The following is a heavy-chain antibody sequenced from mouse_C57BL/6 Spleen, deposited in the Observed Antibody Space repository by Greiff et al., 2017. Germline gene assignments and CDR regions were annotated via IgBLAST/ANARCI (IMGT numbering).Heavy chain of an antibody. CDR3: ARDGPYYYGREDWYFDV. CDR2: ISYDGSN. Sequence: EVQLVESGPGLVKPSQSLSLTCSVTGYSITSGYYWNWIRQFPGNKLEWMGYISYDGSNNYNPSLKNRISITRDTSKNQFFLKLNSVTTEDTATYYCARDGPYYYGREDWYFDVWGTGTTVTVSS. D-gene: IGHD1-1*01. CDR1: GYSITSGYY. V-gene: IGHV3-6*01. J-gene: IGHJ1*03.